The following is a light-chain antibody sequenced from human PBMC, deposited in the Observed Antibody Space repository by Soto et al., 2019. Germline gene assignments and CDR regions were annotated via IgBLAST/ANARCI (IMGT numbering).Light chain of an antibody. J-gene: IGLJ2*01. V-gene: IGLV1-40*01. CDR1: SSNIGAGYD. Sequence: QSVLTQPPSVSGAPGQRVTISCTGNSSNIGAGYDVHWYQQLPGTVPKLLIYGNRNRPSGVPDRFSGSKSGTSASLAITGLQAEDEADYYCQSYDSSLSGSEVVFGGGTKLTVL. CDR3: QSYDSSLSGSEVV. CDR2: GNR.